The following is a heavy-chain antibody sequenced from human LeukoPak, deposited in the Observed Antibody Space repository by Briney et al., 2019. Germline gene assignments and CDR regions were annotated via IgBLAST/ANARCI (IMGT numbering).Heavy chain of an antibody. V-gene: IGHV3-23*01. CDR1: GFTFSSYA. CDR2: ISGSGGST. CDR3: AKERYSSSSLFAVTPFDY. D-gene: IGHD6-13*01. J-gene: IGHJ4*02. Sequence: GGSLRLSCAASGFTFSSYAMSWFRQAPGKGLEWVSIISGSGGSTYYADSVKGRFTTSRDNSKNTLYLQMNSLRAEDTAVYYCAKERYSSSSLFAVTPFDYWGQGTRITVSS.